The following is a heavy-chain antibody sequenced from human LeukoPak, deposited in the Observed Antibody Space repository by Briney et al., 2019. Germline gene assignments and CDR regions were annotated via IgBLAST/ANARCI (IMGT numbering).Heavy chain of an antibody. CDR1: GFTFSSYS. V-gene: IGHV3-21*01. J-gene: IGHJ1*01. CDR3: ARSKQLDPEYFQH. D-gene: IGHD6-6*01. Sequence: GGSLRLSCAASGFTFSSYSMNWVRQAPGKGLEWVSSISSSSSYIYYADSVKGRFTISRDNAKNSLYLQMNSLRAEDTPVYYCARSKQLDPEYFQHWGQGTLVTVSS. CDR2: ISSSSSYI.